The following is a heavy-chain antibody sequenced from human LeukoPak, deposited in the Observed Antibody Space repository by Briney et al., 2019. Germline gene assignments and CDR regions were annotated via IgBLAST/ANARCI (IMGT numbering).Heavy chain of an antibody. CDR2: ISSNGGST. Sequence: GGSLRLSCAASGFTFSSYAMHWVRQAPGKGLEYVSAISSNGGSTYYANSVKGRFTISRDNSKNTLYLQMGSLRAEDTAVYYCAKGYYYGSGNLPDYWGQGTPVTVSS. D-gene: IGHD3-10*01. CDR3: AKGYYYGSGNLPDY. J-gene: IGHJ4*02. CDR1: GFTFSSYA. V-gene: IGHV3-64*01.